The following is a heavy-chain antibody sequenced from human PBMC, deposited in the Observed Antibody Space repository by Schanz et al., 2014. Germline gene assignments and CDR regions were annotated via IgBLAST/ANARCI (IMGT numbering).Heavy chain of an antibody. V-gene: IGHV3-23*04. D-gene: IGHD1-26*01. CDR3: ARDHTTESYYSAGPPIDY. J-gene: IGHJ4*02. CDR1: GFTFSTHA. Sequence: MQLVESGGGLVKPGGSLRLSCAASGFTFSTHAMSWVRQAPGKGLEWVSSISSGGGSTYYADSVKGRFTISRDNSKNSLYLQMNSLRAEDTAVYYCARDHTTESYYSAGPPIDYWGQGTLLTVSS. CDR2: ISSGGGST.